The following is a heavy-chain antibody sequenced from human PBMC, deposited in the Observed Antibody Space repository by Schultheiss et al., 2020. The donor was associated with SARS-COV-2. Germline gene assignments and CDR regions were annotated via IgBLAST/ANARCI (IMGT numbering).Heavy chain of an antibody. D-gene: IGHD2-8*01. Sequence: GESLKISCAASGFTFSSYGMHWVRQAPGKGLEWVAVIWYDGSNKYYADSVKGRFTISRDNSKNTLYLQMNSLRAEDTAVYYCARDRQVYALMRKYYFDYWGQGTLVNVSS. CDR1: GFTFSSYG. CDR2: IWYDGSNK. J-gene: IGHJ4*02. V-gene: IGHV3-33*01. CDR3: ARDRQVYALMRKYYFDY.